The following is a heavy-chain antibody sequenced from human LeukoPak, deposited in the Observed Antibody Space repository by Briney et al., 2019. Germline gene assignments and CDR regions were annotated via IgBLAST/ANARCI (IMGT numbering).Heavy chain of an antibody. CDR2: IYYSGST. J-gene: IGHJ5*02. Sequence: SETLSLTCAVYGGSFSGYYWSWIRQPPGKGLEWIGFIYYSGSTNYNPSLKSRVTISVDTSKNQFSLKLSSVTAADTAVYYCARGVPYYYDSSGYYWFDPWGQGTLVTVSS. V-gene: IGHV4-59*01. CDR1: GGSFSGYY. CDR3: ARGVPYYYDSSGYYWFDP. D-gene: IGHD3-22*01.